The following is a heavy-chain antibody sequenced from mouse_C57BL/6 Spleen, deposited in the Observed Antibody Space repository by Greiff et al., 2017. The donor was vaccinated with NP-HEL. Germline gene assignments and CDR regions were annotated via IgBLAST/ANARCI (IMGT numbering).Heavy chain of an antibody. D-gene: IGHD2-1*01. CDR1: GYTFTSYW. CDR3: ARSLIYYGIDY. V-gene: IGHV1-52*01. J-gene: IGHJ2*01. CDR2: IDPSDSET. Sequence: VQLQQPGAELVRPGSSVKLSCKASGYTFTSYWMHWVKQRPIQGLEWIGNIDPSDSETHYNQKFKDKATLTVDKSSSTAYMQLSSLTSEDSAVYYCARSLIYYGIDYWGQGTTLTVSS.